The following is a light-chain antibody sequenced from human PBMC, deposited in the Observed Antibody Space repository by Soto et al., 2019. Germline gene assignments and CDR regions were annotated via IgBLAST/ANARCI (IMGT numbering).Light chain of an antibody. CDR2: DDT. J-gene: IGLJ2*01. CDR1: SSNVGGYNY. CDR3: SSYTTSGTVV. Sequence: QSALTQPPSVSGSPGQSLTISCTGTSSNVGGYNYVSWHQQQPGKAPKLLIYDDTNPPSGVSNCCSASKSGNTASLTIPGLQDEDEADYYCSSYTTSGTVVFGGGTKLTVL. V-gene: IGLV2-14*03.